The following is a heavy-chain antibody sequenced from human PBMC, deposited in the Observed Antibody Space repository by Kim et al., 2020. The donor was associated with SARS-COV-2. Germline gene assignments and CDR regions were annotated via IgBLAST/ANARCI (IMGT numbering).Heavy chain of an antibody. CDR3: PRDETAIERETITGAHF. J-gene: IGHJ4*01. V-gene: IGHV1-46*01. CDR1: GYKFINYH. D-gene: IGHD3-10*01. CDR2: INPNDGST. Sequence: ASVKVSCTASGYKFINYHIHWVRQAPGQGLEWMGTINPNDGSTRHAQRFQGRVTMTRDTSASTVYMQLSSLESEDTAVYFCPRDETAIERETITGAHF.